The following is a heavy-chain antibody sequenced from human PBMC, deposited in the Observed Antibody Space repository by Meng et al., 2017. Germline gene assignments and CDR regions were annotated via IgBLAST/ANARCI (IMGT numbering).Heavy chain of an antibody. J-gene: IGHJ4*02. CDR3: ARVGKVVTAPLTY. Sequence: QGQVQQWGAGLFKPPETLYLPCAVYGGSFSGYYWSWIRQPPGKGLEWIGEINHSGSTNYNPSLKSRVTISVDTSKNQFSLKLSSVTAADTAVYYCARVGKVVTAPLTYWGQGTLVTVSS. D-gene: IGHD2-21*02. CDR1: GGSFSGYY. V-gene: IGHV4-34*01. CDR2: INHSGST.